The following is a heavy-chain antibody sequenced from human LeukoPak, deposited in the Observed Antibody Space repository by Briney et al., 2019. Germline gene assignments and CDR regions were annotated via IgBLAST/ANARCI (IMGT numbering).Heavy chain of an antibody. CDR3: ARDKSSSWTEGVY. CDR2: ISSSSSYI. CDR1: GFTFSSYA. J-gene: IGHJ4*02. Sequence: KPGGSLRLSCAASGFTFSSYAMNWVRQAPGKGLEWVSSISSSSSYIYYADSVKGRFTISRDNAKNSLYLQMNSLRAEDTAVYYCARDKSSSWTEGVYWGQGTLVTVSS. D-gene: IGHD6-13*01. V-gene: IGHV3-21*01.